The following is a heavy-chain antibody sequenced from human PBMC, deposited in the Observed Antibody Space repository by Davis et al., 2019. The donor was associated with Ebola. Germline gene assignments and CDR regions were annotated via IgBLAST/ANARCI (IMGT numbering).Heavy chain of an antibody. CDR3: ARGRSNRFPNGDYDFDY. D-gene: IGHD4-17*01. J-gene: IGHJ4*02. CDR1: GYTFTSYA. CDR2: INPSGGTT. Sequence: ASVKVSCKASGYTFTSYAIHWVRQAPGQGLEWVGIINPSGGTTSYAQKFQGRVTITSDTSTSTVYMELSSLRSEDTAVYYCARGRSNRFPNGDYDFDYWGQGTLVTVSS. V-gene: IGHV1-46*01.